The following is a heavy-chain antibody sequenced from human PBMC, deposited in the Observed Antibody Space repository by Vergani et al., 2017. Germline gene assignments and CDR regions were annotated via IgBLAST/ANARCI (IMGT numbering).Heavy chain of an antibody. Sequence: VQLLESGGGLVQPGGSLRLSCAASGFPFSDYYMSWIRQAPGKGLEWVSYISSSSSYTNYADSVKGRFTISRDNAKNSLYLQMNSLRAEDTAVYYCERGLGGIAAAGPKWYYFDYWGQGTLVTVAS. CDR1: GFPFSDYY. CDR2: ISSSSSYT. J-gene: IGHJ4*02. D-gene: IGHD6-13*01. CDR3: ERGLGGIAAAGPKWYYFDY. V-gene: IGHV3-11*03.